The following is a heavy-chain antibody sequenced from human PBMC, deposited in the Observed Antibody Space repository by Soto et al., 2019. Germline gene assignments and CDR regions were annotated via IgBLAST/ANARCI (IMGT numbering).Heavy chain of an antibody. CDR3: ARASLKTIFGVVIREDSNWFDP. D-gene: IGHD3-3*01. Sequence: GGSLRLSCAASGFTFSDYYMSWIRQAPGKGLEWVSYISSSGSTIYYADSVKGRFTISRDNAKNSLYLQMNSLRAEDTAVYYCARASLKTIFGVVIREDSNWFDPWGQGTLVTVSS. J-gene: IGHJ5*02. CDR1: GFTFSDYY. V-gene: IGHV3-11*01. CDR2: ISSSGSTI.